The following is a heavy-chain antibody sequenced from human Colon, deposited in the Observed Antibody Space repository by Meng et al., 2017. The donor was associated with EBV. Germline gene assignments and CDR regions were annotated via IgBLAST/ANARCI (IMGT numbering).Heavy chain of an antibody. Sequence: QVQRQRWGAGLLQLSETLSLTCAVYGGSFRGHYWTWIRQPPGKGLEWIGEINHSGSTNYNPSLKSRVTISTDTSKNQFSLKVKSVTAADTAVYFCARLYPPDQWLLTSDTSEYWGQGTLVTVSS. CDR3: ARLYPPDQWLLTSDTSEY. D-gene: IGHD6-19*01. CDR1: GGSFRGHY. V-gene: IGHV4-34*01. CDR2: INHSGST. J-gene: IGHJ4*02.